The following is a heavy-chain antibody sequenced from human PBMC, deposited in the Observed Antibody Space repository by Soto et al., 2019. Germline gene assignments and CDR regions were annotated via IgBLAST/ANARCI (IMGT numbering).Heavy chain of an antibody. V-gene: IGHV3-30-3*01. Sequence: GSLRLSCAASGFTFSSYAMHWVRQAPGKGLEWVAVISYDGSNKYYADSVKGRFTISRDNSKNTLYLQMNSLRAEDTAVYYCARDYGGNFDSPLYYFDYWGQGTLVTVSS. CDR1: GFTFSSYA. J-gene: IGHJ4*02. D-gene: IGHD4-17*01. CDR3: ARDYGGNFDSPLYYFDY. CDR2: ISYDGSNK.